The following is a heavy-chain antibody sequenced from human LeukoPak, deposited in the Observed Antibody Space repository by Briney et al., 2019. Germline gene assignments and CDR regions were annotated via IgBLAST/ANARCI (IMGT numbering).Heavy chain of an antibody. CDR2: IKQDGSEK. D-gene: IGHD6-13*01. J-gene: IGHJ4*02. CDR3: ARDQYSSSWYGDFDY. V-gene: IGHV3-7*03. CDR1: GFTFSTYS. Sequence: GGSLRLSCAASGFTFSTYSMHWVRQAPGKGLEWVANIKQDGSEKYYVDSVKGRFTISRDNAKNSLYLQMNSLRAEDTAVYYCARDQYSSSWYGDFDYWGQGTLVTVSS.